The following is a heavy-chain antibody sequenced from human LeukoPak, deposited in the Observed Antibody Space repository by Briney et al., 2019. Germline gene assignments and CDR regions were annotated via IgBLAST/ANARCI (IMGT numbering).Heavy chain of an antibody. V-gene: IGHV3-30*02. CDR3: AKVGSNCFDY. D-gene: IGHD6-13*01. J-gene: IGHJ4*02. Sequence: PGGSLRLSCAASGFTFSSYGMHWVRQAPGKGLEWVAFIRYDGSNKYYADSVKGQFTISRDNSKNTLYLQMNSLRAEDTAVYYCAKVGSNCFDYWGQGTLVTVSS. CDR2: IRYDGSNK. CDR1: GFTFSSYG.